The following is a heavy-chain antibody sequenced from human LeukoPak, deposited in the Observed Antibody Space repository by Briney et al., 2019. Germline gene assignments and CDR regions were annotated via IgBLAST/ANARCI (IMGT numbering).Heavy chain of an antibody. CDR2: IRSKAYGGTT. D-gene: IGHD6-19*01. J-gene: IGHJ4*02. CDR1: GFTFGDYA. Sequence: GGSLRLSCTASGFTFGDYAMSWVRQAPGKGLEWVGFIRSKAYGGTTEYAASVKGRFTISRDDSKSIAYLQMNSLKTEDTAVYYCTRVARIAVEEYYFDYWGQGTPVTVSS. V-gene: IGHV3-49*04. CDR3: TRVARIAVEEYYFDY.